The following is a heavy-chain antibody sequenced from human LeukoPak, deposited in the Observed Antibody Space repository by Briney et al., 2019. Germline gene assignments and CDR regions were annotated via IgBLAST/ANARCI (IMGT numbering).Heavy chain of an antibody. CDR3: AKDVVGGFFDY. CDR2: ISGSDGST. Sequence: GGSLRLSCAASGFTFSSYAMSWVRQAPGKGLEWVSVISGSDGSTYYADSVKGRFTISRDNSKNTLYLQMNSLRAEDTAVYYCAKDVVGGFFDYWGQGTLVTVSS. V-gene: IGHV3-23*01. D-gene: IGHD3-3*01. CDR1: GFTFSSYA. J-gene: IGHJ4*02.